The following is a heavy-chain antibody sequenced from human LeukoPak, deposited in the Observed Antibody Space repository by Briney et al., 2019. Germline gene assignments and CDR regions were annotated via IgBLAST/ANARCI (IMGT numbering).Heavy chain of an antibody. CDR3: IRDEALWRLDY. Sequence: PWGSLRLSCAASGFTFSNHWMHWVRQAPGKGLVWVSRIDKGGSNAMYADCVKGRFSISRDNAKNTVNLQMNSLRAEDTGVYYCIRDEALWRLDYWGQGTLVTVSS. D-gene: IGHD2-21*01. CDR1: GFTFSNHW. J-gene: IGHJ4*02. CDR2: IDKGGSNA. V-gene: IGHV3-74*03.